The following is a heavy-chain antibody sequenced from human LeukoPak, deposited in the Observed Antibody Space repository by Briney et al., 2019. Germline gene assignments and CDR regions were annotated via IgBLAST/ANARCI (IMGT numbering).Heavy chain of an antibody. CDR2: ISGSGGST. CDR3: AKAGHYGSGSYYSDY. Sequence: GGSLRLSCAASGFTFSSYAMSWVRQAPGKGLEWVSAISGSGGSTYYADSVKGRFTVSRDNSKNTLYLQMSSLRAGDTAVYYCAKAGHYGSGSYYSDYWGRGTLVTVSP. J-gene: IGHJ4*02. D-gene: IGHD3-10*01. V-gene: IGHV3-23*01. CDR1: GFTFSSYA.